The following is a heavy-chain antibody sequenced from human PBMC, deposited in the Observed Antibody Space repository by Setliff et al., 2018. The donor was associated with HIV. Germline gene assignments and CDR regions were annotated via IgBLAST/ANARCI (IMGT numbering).Heavy chain of an antibody. CDR3: ARFEGRDKRGYSYGAYYYYMDV. CDR1: GYTFTSYG. CDR2: ISAYNGNT. J-gene: IGHJ6*03. D-gene: IGHD5-18*01. Sequence: ASVKVSCKASGYTFTSYGISWVRPAPGQGLEWMGWISAYNGNTNYAQKFQGRVTLTTDTSTSTAHMEVKSLRSDDTAVYYCARFEGRDKRGYSYGAYYYYMDVWGKGTTVTVSS. V-gene: IGHV1-18*01.